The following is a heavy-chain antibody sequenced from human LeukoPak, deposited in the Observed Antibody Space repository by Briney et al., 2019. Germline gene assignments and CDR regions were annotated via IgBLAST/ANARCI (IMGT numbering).Heavy chain of an antibody. CDR1: GFTFDDYG. CDR3: ARDQGVEMATIDYYGMDV. J-gene: IGHJ6*02. CDR2: INWNGGST. V-gene: IGHV3-20*04. Sequence: GGSLRLSCAASGFTFDDYGMSWVRQAPGKGLEWVSGINWNGGSTGYADSVKGRFTISRDNAKNSLYLQMNSLRAEDTALYYCARDQGVEMATIDYYGMDVWGQGTTVTVSS. D-gene: IGHD5-24*01.